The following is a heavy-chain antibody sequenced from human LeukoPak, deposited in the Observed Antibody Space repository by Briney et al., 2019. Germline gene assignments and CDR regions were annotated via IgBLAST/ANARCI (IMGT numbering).Heavy chain of an antibody. Sequence: PSETLSHTCTVSGGSISSGSYYWSWIRQPAGKGLEWIGRIYNSGNTNYNPSLKSRVTISVDTSKNQFSLKLNSVTAADTAVYYCARSGTYYNNWFDPWGQGTLVTVSS. J-gene: IGHJ5*02. CDR3: ARSGTYYNNWFDP. CDR2: IYNSGNT. CDR1: GGSISSGSYY. D-gene: IGHD3-10*01. V-gene: IGHV4-61*02.